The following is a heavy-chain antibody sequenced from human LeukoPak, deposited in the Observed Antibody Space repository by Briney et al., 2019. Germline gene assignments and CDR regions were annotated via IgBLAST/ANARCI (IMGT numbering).Heavy chain of an antibody. V-gene: IGHV3-21*01. CDR1: GFTFSSHS. D-gene: IGHD4-17*01. CDR3: ARDPPSMVTTPRDAFDI. J-gene: IGHJ3*02. CDR2: ISSSSSYI. Sequence: PGGSLRLSCAASGFTFSSHSMNWVRQAPGKGLEWVSSISSSSSYIYYADSVKGRFTISRDNAKNSLYLQMNSLRAEDTAVYYCARDPPSMVTTPRDAFDIWGQGTMVTVSS.